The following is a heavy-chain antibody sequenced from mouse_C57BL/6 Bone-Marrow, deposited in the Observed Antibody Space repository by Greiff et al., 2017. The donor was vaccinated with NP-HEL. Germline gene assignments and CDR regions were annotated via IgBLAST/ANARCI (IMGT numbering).Heavy chain of an antibody. CDR1: GFTFSSYA. CDR2: ISDGGSYT. D-gene: IGHD1-1*01. CDR3: ARGYYHGSSWFAY. V-gene: IGHV5-4*03. Sequence: EVKLVESGGGLVKPGGSLKLSCAASGFTFSSYAMSWVRQTPEKRLEWVATISDGGSYTYYPDNVKGRFTISRDNAKNNLYLQMSHLKSEDTAMYYCARGYYHGSSWFAYWGQGTLVTVSA. J-gene: IGHJ3*01.